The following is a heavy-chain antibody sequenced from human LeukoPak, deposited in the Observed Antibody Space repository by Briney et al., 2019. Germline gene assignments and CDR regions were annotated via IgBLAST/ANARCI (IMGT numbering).Heavy chain of an antibody. D-gene: IGHD2/OR15-2a*01. V-gene: IGHV3-53*01. CDR2: IYSGGST. CDR1: GFTVSSNY. J-gene: IGHJ4*02. Sequence: GGSLRLSCAASGFTVSSNYMSWVRQAPVKGLEWVSVIYSGGSTYYADSVKGRFTISRDNSKNTLYLQINNLRAEDTAVYYCARVLLPSFDSTYYFDYWGQGTLVTASS. CDR3: ARVLLPSFDSTYYFDY.